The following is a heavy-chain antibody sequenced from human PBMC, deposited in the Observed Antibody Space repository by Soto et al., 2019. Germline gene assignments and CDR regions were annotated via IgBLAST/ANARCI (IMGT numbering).Heavy chain of an antibody. V-gene: IGHV1-18*01. Sequence: QVQLVQSGAEVKKPGASVKVSCKASGYTFTSYGISWVRQAPGQGLEWMGWISAYNGNTNYAQKLQGRVTMTTDTSTSTAYMELRSLRSDDTAVYYCAREDITMVRGVKGYGMDVWGQGTTVTVSS. CDR1: GYTFTSYG. CDR3: AREDITMVRGVKGYGMDV. D-gene: IGHD3-10*01. J-gene: IGHJ6*02. CDR2: ISAYNGNT.